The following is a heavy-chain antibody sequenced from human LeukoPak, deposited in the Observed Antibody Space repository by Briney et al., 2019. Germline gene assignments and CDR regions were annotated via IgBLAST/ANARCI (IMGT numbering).Heavy chain of an antibody. Sequence: ASVKVSCKASGYTFTDYDINWVRQATGQGLEWMGWMNPNSGNTGYTQKLQGRVTMTTDTSTSTAYMELRSLRSDDTAVYYCARDTRGWFDPWGQGTLVTVSS. CDR3: ARDTRGWFDP. D-gene: IGHD1-26*01. J-gene: IGHJ5*02. CDR1: GYTFTDYD. CDR2: MNPNSGNT. V-gene: IGHV1-8*01.